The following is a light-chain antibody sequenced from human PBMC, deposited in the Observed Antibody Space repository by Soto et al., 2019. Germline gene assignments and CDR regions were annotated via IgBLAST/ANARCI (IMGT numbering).Light chain of an antibody. CDR1: RSDVGSYNL. V-gene: IGLV2-23*01. Sequence: QSVLTQPASVSGSPGQSITISCTGTRSDVGSYNLVSWYQQHPGEAPKLMIYEGSKRPSGVSNRFSGSKSGNTASPTISGLQAEDEADYYCCSYAGSSTYVFGTGTKLTVL. CDR2: EGS. CDR3: CSYAGSSTYV. J-gene: IGLJ1*01.